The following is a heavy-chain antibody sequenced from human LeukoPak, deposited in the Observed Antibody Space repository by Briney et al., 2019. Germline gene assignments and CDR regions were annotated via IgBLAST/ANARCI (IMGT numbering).Heavy chain of an antibody. CDR1: GFTFNSYA. J-gene: IGHJ5*02. Sequence: GGSLRLSCAASGFTFNSYAMSWVRQAPGKGLEWVSSISISPGSTYYADSVKGRFTISRDNSESTLYLQMNSLRAEDTAVYYCVQGGGGNWFDPWGQGTLVTVSS. CDR3: VQGGGGNWFDP. D-gene: IGHD3-10*01. V-gene: IGHV3-23*01. CDR2: ISISPGST.